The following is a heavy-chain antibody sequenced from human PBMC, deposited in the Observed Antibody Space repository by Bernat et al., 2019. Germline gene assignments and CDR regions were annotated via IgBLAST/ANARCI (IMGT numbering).Heavy chain of an antibody. D-gene: IGHD2-2*01. J-gene: IGHJ4*02. CDR3: TTDRVRGSSWPYFDY. CDR2: IKNKIDGGTT. V-gene: IGHV3-15*01. CDR1: GFTFSNAW. Sequence: EVQLVESGGGLVKPGGCQRLSCVASGFTFSNAWMSWVRQAPGKGLEWVGRIKNKIDGGTTDYAAPVKGRFTISRDDSKNTLYLQLNSLEIEDTAVYYCTTDRVRGSSWPYFDYWGQGTLVTVSS.